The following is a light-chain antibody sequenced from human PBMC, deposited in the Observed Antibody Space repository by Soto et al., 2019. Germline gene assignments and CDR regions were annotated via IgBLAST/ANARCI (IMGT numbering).Light chain of an antibody. CDR3: QQYGGSPFT. V-gene: IGKV3-20*01. CDR1: QTVTSSY. CDR2: GAS. Sequence: EIVLTQSPGTLSLSPGERVTLSCRASQTVTSSYLGWYQQKPGQAPRLLIYGASSRATGVPDRFSGSGSGTDFTLTISRLEPEDLAVYYCQQYGGSPFTFGPGTKVDIK. J-gene: IGKJ3*01.